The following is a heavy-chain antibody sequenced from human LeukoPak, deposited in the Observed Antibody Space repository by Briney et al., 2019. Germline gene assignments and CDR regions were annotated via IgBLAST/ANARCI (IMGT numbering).Heavy chain of an antibody. CDR1: GYSFTYHW. CDR2: IYPGNSDT. V-gene: IGHV5-51*01. J-gene: IGHJ4*02. Sequence: GESLKISSKGSGYSFTYHWIAWVRQMPGEGLEWMGIIYPGNSDTRYSPSFQGQVTISADKSITTAYLQWSSLKASDTAMYYCARQDPAGQYYFDYWGQGTLVTVSS. CDR3: ARQDPAGQYYFDY.